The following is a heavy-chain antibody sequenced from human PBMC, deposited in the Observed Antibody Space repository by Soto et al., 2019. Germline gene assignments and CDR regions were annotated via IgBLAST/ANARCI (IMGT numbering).Heavy chain of an antibody. Sequence: QVTLKESGPVLVKPTETLTLTCTVSGFSLSNSRMGVSWIRQPPGKALEWLAHIFSSDEKFYSPSLKSRFTISKDTSKSQVVLSMTNIDPVDTATYYCARTPSVALELTLYYYGMDVWGQGTTVTVSS. V-gene: IGHV2-26*01. CDR1: GFSLSNSRMG. J-gene: IGHJ6*02. CDR3: ARTPSVALELTLYYYGMDV. CDR2: IFSSDEK. D-gene: IGHD1-7*01.